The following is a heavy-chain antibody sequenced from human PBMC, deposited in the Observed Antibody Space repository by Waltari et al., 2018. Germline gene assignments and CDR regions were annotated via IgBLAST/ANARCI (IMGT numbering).Heavy chain of an antibody. V-gene: IGHV1-46*01. J-gene: IGHJ4*02. Sequence: VQLVQSGAEVKKPGASVKVSCKASAYTFTTYIIHWVRQAHGQGFEWMGIINPRGDFITYARQFRGRVTMTIDTSTSTVYMELSSLRSEDTAVYSCARDNTNWSFDYWGQGTLVTVSS. CDR3: ARDNTNWSFDY. CDR2: INPRGDFI. CDR1: AYTFTTYI. D-gene: IGHD1-1*01.